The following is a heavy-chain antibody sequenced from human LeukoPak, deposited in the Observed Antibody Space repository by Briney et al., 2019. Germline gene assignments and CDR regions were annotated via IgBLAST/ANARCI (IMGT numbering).Heavy chain of an antibody. Sequence: GGSLRLSCAASGFTFSSYAMSWVRQAPGKGLEWVSAISGSGGSTYYADSVKGRFTISRDNSKNTLYLQMNSLRAEDTAVYYCAKSSYYDSSGYYRECYFDHWGQGTLVTVSS. D-gene: IGHD3-22*01. CDR3: AKSSYYDSSGYYRECYFDH. CDR1: GFTFSSYA. V-gene: IGHV3-23*01. J-gene: IGHJ4*02. CDR2: ISGSGGST.